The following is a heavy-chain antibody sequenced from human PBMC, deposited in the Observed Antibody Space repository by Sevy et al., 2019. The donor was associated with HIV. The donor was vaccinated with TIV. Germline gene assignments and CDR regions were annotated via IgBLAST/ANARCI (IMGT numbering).Heavy chain of an antibody. CDR1: GGTFSNYA. J-gene: IGHJ4*02. CDR2: ISAYNGNT. V-gene: IGHV1-18*01. D-gene: IGHD1-7*01. Sequence: ASVKVSCKASGGTFSNYALSWVRQAPGQGLEWMGWISAYNGNTNYAQKLQGRVTMTTDTSTSTAYMELRSLRSDDTAVYYCARGRGSWNYGDYWGQGTLVTVSS. CDR3: ARGRGSWNYGDY.